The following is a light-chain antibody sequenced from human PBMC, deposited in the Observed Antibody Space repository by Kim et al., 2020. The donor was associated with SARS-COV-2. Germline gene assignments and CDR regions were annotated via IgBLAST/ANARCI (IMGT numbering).Light chain of an antibody. J-gene: IGKJ4*01. CDR2: GAS. Sequence: STGERDTLSCRASQSVSSNYLAWYQQKPGQAPRLLIYGASSRATGIPDRFSGSGSGTDFTLTISRLEPEDFAVYYCQQYAGSSLTFGGGTKVEIK. CDR1: QSVSSNY. V-gene: IGKV3-20*01. CDR3: QQYAGSSLT.